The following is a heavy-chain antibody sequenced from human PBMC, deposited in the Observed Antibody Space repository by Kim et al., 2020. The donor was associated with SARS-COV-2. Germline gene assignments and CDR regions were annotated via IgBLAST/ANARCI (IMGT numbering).Heavy chain of an antibody. D-gene: IGHD3-3*01. CDR3: ARDSSGSGYPDY. J-gene: IGHJ4*02. Sequence: NQNTTPMSRVTRSVDTSKNQFSLGLSSVTAADTAVYYCARDSSGSGYPDYWGQGTLVTVSS. V-gene: IGHV4-59*01.